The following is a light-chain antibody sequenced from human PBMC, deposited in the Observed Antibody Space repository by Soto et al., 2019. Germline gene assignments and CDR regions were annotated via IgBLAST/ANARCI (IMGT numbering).Light chain of an antibody. V-gene: IGKV1-39*01. CDR2: AAS. J-gene: IGKJ2*01. Sequence: DIQITQSPSSLSASVGDRGTITCRASQSISTYLNWYQHKPGKAPKLLIHAASSLQSGVPSRFSGSGSGTDFTLTISSLQPADFATYHCQQSYSTPYTFGQGTKVDIK. CDR1: QSISTY. CDR3: QQSYSTPYT.